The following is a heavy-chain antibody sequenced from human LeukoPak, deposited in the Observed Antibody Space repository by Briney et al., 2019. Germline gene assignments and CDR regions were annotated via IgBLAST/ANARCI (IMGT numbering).Heavy chain of an antibody. Sequence: SETLSLTCTVSGVSISSGGFYWSWIRQHPGQGLEWIGYIYYSGSTYYSPSFKSRVTISVDTSKNQFSLKLSSVTAADTAVYYCARVTDGLWSGYPKYYYGMDVWGQGTTVTVSS. V-gene: IGHV4-31*03. CDR3: ARVTDGLWSGYPKYYYGMDV. CDR1: GVSISSGGFY. J-gene: IGHJ6*02. D-gene: IGHD3-3*01. CDR2: IYYSGST.